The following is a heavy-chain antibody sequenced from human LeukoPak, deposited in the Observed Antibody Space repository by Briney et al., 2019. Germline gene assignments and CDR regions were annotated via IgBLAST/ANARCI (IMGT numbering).Heavy chain of an antibody. CDR3: AKRDYYAMDV. CDR2: ISSSSNTI. Sequence: PGGSLRLSCAASGFTFSSYSMNWVRQAPGKGLEWVSYISSSSNTIYYADSVKGRFTISRDNAKNSLYLQMSSLRAEDTAVYYCAKRDYYAMDVWGQGTTVTVSS. CDR1: GFTFSSYS. J-gene: IGHJ6*02. V-gene: IGHV3-48*04.